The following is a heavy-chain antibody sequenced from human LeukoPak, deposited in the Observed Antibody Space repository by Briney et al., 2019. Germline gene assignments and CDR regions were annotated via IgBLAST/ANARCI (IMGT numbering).Heavy chain of an antibody. CDR1: GYSFSSND. CDR2: ISAYNGNT. CDR3: ARAKTLEPTPSNAFDI. Sequence: ASVKVSCKASGYSFSSNDINWVRQATGQGLEWMGWISAYNGNTKYAQKFQGRVTMTTVTSTSTVYMELRSLTSDDTAVYYCARAKTLEPTPSNAFDIWGQGTLVTISS. V-gene: IGHV1-18*01. J-gene: IGHJ3*02. D-gene: IGHD1-1*01.